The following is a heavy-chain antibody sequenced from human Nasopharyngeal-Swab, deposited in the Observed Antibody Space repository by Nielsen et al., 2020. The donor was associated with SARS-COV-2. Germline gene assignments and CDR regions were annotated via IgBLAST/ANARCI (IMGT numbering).Heavy chain of an antibody. D-gene: IGHD2-2*01. CDR1: GFTFSSYE. J-gene: IGHJ4*02. CDR3: ARDFGFCSSTSCSLLTFDY. CDR2: ISSSGSTI. V-gene: IGHV3-48*03. Sequence: SCAASGFTFSSYEMNWVRQAPGKGLEWVSYISSSGSTIYYADSVKGRFTISRDNAKNSLYLQMNSLRAEDTAVYYCARDFGFCSSTSCSLLTFDYWGQGTLVTVSS.